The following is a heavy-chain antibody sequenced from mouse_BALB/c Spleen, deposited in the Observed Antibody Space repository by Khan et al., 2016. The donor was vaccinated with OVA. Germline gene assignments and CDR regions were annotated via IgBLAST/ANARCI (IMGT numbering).Heavy chain of an antibody. D-gene: IGHD2-2*01. V-gene: IGHV9-4*02. Sequence: QIQLVQSGPELKKPGETVRISCKASGYTFTTAGMQWVQKMPGMGLKWIGWINTHSGVPKYAEDFKGRFAFSLETSASTAYLQITNLKNEDTATYFWASGYGYGWYFDVWGAGTTVTVSS. J-gene: IGHJ1*01. CDR3: ASGYGYGWYFDV. CDR1: GYTFTTAG. CDR2: INTHSGVP.